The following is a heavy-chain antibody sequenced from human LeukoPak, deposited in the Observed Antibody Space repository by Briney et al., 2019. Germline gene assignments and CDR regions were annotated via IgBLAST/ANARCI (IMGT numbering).Heavy chain of an antibody. Sequence: ASVKVSRKASGYTFTGYYMHWVRQAPGQGLEWMGWISPNSGGTSYAQKFQGRVTMTRDTSISTAYMELSSLRSEDTAVYYCARGRRVMSSSWYYYYYMDVWGKGTTVTVSS. D-gene: IGHD6-13*01. CDR1: GYTFTGYY. CDR3: ARGRRVMSSSWYYYYYMDV. CDR2: ISPNSGGT. V-gene: IGHV1-2*02. J-gene: IGHJ6*03.